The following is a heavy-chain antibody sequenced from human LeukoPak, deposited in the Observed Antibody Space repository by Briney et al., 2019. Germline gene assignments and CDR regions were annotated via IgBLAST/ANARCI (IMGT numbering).Heavy chain of an antibody. CDR3: ARTSSRLHDY. CDR1: GFTFSSYG. J-gene: IGHJ4*02. V-gene: IGHV3-33*08. Sequence: GGSLRLSCAASGFTFSSYGMHWVRQAPGKGLEWVALIWYDGINEYYADSVKGRFTISRDNAKNSLYLQMNSLRAEDTAVYYCARTSSRLHDYWGQGTLVTVSS. CDR2: IWYDGINE.